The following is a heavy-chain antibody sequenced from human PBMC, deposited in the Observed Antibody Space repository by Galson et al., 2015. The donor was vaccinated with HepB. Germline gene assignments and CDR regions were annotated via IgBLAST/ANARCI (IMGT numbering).Heavy chain of an antibody. CDR1: GFTFSSYT. D-gene: IGHD2-21*01. Sequence: SLRLSCAVSGFTFSSYTMHWVRQAPGKGLEWVTIISYDGSNKYYADSVKGRFTISRDNSKNTLYLQMNSLRADDTAIYYCATGPGFIRYMDVWGKGTTVTVSS. CDR2: ISYDGSNK. CDR3: ATGPGFIRYMDV. J-gene: IGHJ6*04. V-gene: IGHV3-30-3*01.